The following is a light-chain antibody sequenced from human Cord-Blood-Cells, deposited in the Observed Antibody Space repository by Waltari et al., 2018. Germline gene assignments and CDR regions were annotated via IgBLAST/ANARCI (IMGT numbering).Light chain of an antibody. Sequence: DIQMTQSTPSLSASVGDGITLTCRASQSISSYLNWYKQKPGKAPKLLIYAASSLQSGVPSRFSGGGSGTDFTLTISSLQPEDFATYYCQQSYSTPYSFGQGTKLEIK. J-gene: IGKJ2*03. CDR2: AAS. CDR1: QSISSY. CDR3: QQSYSTPYS. V-gene: IGKV1-39*01.